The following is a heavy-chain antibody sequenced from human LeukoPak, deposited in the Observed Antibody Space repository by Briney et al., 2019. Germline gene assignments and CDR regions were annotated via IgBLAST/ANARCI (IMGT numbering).Heavy chain of an antibody. D-gene: IGHD1-26*01. J-gene: IGHJ4*02. Sequence: PSETLSLTCAVYGGSFSGYYWSWIRQPPGKGLEWIGEINHSGSTNYNPSLKSRVTISVDTSKNQFSLKLSSVTAADTAVYYCARPRVGATHFDYWGQGTLVTVS. CDR3: ARPRVGATHFDY. CDR1: GGSFSGYY. V-gene: IGHV4-34*01. CDR2: INHSGST.